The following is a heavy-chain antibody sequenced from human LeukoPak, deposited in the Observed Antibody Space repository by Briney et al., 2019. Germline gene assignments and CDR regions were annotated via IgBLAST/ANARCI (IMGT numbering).Heavy chain of an antibody. CDR3: ARLSRNNWFDP. D-gene: IGHD2/OR15-2a*01. Sequence: GGSLRLSCEASGFPFSAYAMTWVRQAPGKGLEWVSDISAEADSTNYADSVKGRFTISRDNAKNSLYLQMNSLRAEDRAVYYCARLSRNNWFDPWGQGTLVTVSS. CDR2: ISAEADST. CDR1: GFPFSAYA. V-gene: IGHV3-23*01. J-gene: IGHJ5*02.